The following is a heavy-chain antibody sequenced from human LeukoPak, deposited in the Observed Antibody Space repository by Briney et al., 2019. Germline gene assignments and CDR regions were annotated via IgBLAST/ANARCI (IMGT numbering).Heavy chain of an antibody. D-gene: IGHD4-17*01. CDR1: GFTGSRNY. CDR3: IVFGDSNH. V-gene: IGHV3-53*01. J-gene: IGHJ5*02. Sequence: PGGSLRLSCAASGFTGSRNYMSWVRQAPGKGLEWVSATHSSGGTYYADSVKGRFTISRDTSKNTLYLQINSLSVEDTAVYYCIVFGDSNHWGQGTLVTVSS. CDR2: THSSGGT.